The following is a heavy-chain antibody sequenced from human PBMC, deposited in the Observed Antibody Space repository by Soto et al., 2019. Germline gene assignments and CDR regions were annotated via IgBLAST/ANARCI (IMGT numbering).Heavy chain of an antibody. D-gene: IGHD3-10*01. CDR2: TYYRSKWYN. CDR3: ARNPNYYGSGSFITFDP. J-gene: IGHJ5*02. CDR1: GDSVSSNSAA. Sequence: SETLSLTCAISGDSVSSNSAAWNWIRQSPSRGLEWLGRTYYRSKWYNDYAVSVKSRITINPDTSKNQFSLQLNSVTPEDTAVYYCARNPNYYGSGSFITFDPWGQGTLVTVSS. V-gene: IGHV6-1*01.